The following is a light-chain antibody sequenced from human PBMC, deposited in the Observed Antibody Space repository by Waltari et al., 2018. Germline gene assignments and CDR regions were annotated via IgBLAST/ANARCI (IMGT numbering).Light chain of an antibody. Sequence: EIVLTQSPGTLSLSPGERATLSCGASQSVGRSLAWYQQKPGRAPRLLLYDASSRATGIPDRFSGSGFGTDVSLTISILEPEDFAVYYCQHYVRLPVTFGQGTKVEIK. CDR3: QHYVRLPVT. CDR1: QSVGRS. CDR2: DAS. J-gene: IGKJ1*01. V-gene: IGKV3-20*01.